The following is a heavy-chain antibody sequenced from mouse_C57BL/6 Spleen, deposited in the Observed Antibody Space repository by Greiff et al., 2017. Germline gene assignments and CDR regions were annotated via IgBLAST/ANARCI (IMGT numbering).Heavy chain of an antibody. V-gene: IGHV1-53*01. CDR2: INPSNGGT. CDR1: GYTFTSYW. J-gene: IGHJ3*01. Sequence: QVQLQQPGTELVKPGASVKLSCKASGYTFTSYWMHWVKQRPGQGLEWIGNINPSNGGTNYNEKFKSKATLTVDKSSSTAYMQLSILTSEDSAVYYCARSPIYDGCWFAYWGQGTLVTVSA. CDR3: ARSPIYDGCWFAY. D-gene: IGHD2-3*01.